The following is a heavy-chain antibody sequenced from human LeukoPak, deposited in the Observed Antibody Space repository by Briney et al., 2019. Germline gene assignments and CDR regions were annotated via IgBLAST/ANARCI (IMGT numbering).Heavy chain of an antibody. CDR2: IGTAGDT. V-gene: IGHV3-13*04. J-gene: IGHJ3*02. CDR3: ARGGTYGTFDI. Sequence: PGGSLRLSCAASGFTFSSYDMHWVRQATGKGLEWVSAIGTAGDTYYPGSVKGRFTISRENAKGSLYLQMTSLRAGDTAVYYCARGGTYGTFDIWGQGTMVTVSS. D-gene: IGHD3-16*01. CDR1: GFTFSSYD.